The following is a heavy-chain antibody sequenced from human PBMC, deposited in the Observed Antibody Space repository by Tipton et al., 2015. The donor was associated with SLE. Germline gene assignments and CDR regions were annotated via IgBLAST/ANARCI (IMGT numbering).Heavy chain of an antibody. CDR2: ISYDGSYK. CDR1: GFTFSSYP. Sequence: SLRLSCEVSGFTFSSYPFHWVRQAPGKGLEWVAVISYDGSYKNYANSVKGRFTVSRDDSKNTLYLQMNSLRDEDTAVYYGAREAAYSRYDPDFDFWGQGTLVTVSS. J-gene: IGHJ4*02. CDR3: AREAAYSRYDPDFDF. V-gene: IGHV3-30*04. D-gene: IGHD5-12*01.